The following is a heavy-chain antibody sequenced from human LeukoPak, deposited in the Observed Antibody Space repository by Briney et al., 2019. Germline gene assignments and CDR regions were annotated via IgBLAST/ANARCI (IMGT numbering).Heavy chain of an antibody. Sequence: AGGSLRLSCEASGFTFSDHWMTWVRQAPGKGLEWVANIKQGGSQKYYVDSVKGRFTISRDDVKSTLFLQMNNLRAGDSALYYCARGPNFGDYVDFLDSWGQGTLVTVSS. CDR2: IKQGGSQK. CDR1: GFTFSDHW. CDR3: ARGPNFGDYVDFLDS. J-gene: IGHJ4*02. D-gene: IGHD4-17*01. V-gene: IGHV3-7*04.